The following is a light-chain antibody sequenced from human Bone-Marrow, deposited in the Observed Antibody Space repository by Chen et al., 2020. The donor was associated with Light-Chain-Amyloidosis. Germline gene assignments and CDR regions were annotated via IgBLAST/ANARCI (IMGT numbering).Light chain of an antibody. Sequence: ELVLRQSPGTMSLSPGEGANLSCRARQTISSNYLTWYQQQFGQAPRLLLYGSSSRATGVPDRFTGSGSGTDFTLTLNRLEPEDFAMYYCQQYGTSPLTFGGGTKVEIK. CDR3: QQYGTSPLT. J-gene: IGKJ4*01. V-gene: IGKV3-20*01. CDR2: GSS. CDR1: QTISSNY.